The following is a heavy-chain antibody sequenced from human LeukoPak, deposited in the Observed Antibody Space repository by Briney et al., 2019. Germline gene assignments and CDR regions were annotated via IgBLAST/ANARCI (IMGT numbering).Heavy chain of an antibody. D-gene: IGHD4-17*01. Sequence: SETLSLTCDVSGGSVTSTNWWTWVRQPPGKGLEWIGEVHLDGRTNYNPSLKSRLIMSVDLPENHISLKLTSVTAADTAVYYCARGGRKGRYSKTTVTNFDYWGQGTLVTVSS. J-gene: IGHJ4*02. CDR3: ARGGRKGRYSKTTVTNFDY. V-gene: IGHV4-4*02. CDR1: GGSVTSTNW. CDR2: VHLDGRT.